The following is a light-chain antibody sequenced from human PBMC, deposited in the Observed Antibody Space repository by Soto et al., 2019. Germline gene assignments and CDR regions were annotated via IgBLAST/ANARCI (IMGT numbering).Light chain of an antibody. V-gene: IGLV1-44*01. CDR2: SNN. Sequence: QSVRTQPPSASGTPGQRVTIPCSGSSSNIGSNTASWYQHRPGTAPKLLIYSNNQRPSGVPDRFSGSKSGTSASLAISGLQSEDEADYYCAAWDDTLNGLYVFGTGTKVTVL. J-gene: IGLJ1*01. CDR3: AAWDDTLNGLYV. CDR1: SSNIGSNT.